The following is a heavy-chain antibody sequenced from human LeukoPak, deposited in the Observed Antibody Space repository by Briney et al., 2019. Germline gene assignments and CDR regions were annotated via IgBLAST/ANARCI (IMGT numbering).Heavy chain of an antibody. Sequence: SETLSLTCTVSGGSISSSSYYWGWIRQPPGKGLEWIGSIYYSGSTYYNPSLKSRVTISVDTSKNQFSLKLSSVTAADTAVYYCASSITMALFGYWGQGTLVTVSS. D-gene: IGHD3-10*01. J-gene: IGHJ4*02. CDR1: GGSISSSSYY. V-gene: IGHV4-39*01. CDR2: IYYSGST. CDR3: ASSITMALFGY.